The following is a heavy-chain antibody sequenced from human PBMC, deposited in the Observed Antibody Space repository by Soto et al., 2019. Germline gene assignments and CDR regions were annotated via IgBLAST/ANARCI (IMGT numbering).Heavy chain of an antibody. CDR2: MYNTGST. J-gene: IGHJ6*02. V-gene: IGHV4-59*01. CDR3: ARDLWGYCGTDCYPLDV. D-gene: IGHD2-21*02. Sequence: SETLSPTCTFSAATISGFYMRWIRQTPGKGLEWIGYMYNTGSTVYNPSFKSRVTISVDTSKNQFSLKLNSVTAADTAVYYCARDLWGYCGTDCYPLDVWGQGTTVTVS. CDR1: AATISGFY.